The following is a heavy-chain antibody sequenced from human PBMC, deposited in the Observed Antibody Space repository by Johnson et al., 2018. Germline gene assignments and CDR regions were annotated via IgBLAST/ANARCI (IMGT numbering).Heavy chain of an antibody. CDR1: GGSISTYY. D-gene: IGHD1-26*01. V-gene: IGHV4-59*01. J-gene: IGHJ3*02. CDR2: IHYTGST. Sequence: QVQLRESGPGLVKPSETLSLTCTVSGGSISTYYWSWIRQHPGKGLEWVTYIHYTGSTNYNPSLKSRVTISVDTSENQFSRQLTSVTAADTAVYYWAREWSAFDIWGQGTMVTVSS. CDR3: AREWSAFDI.